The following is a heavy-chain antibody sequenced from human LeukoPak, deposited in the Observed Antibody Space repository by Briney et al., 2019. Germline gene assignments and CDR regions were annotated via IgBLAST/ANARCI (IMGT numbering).Heavy chain of an antibody. J-gene: IGHJ6*02. V-gene: IGHV3-23*01. CDR1: GFTFSSYG. CDR2: ISGSGSST. CDR3: AKTFSGSSCYYGMDV. Sequence: GGSLRLSCAASGFTFSSYGMGWVRQAPGKGLEWVSGISGSGSSTYYADSVKGRFTISRDNSKNTLYLQMNSLRAEDTAVYYCAKTFSGSSCYYGMDVWSQGTTVTVSS. D-gene: IGHD3-10*01.